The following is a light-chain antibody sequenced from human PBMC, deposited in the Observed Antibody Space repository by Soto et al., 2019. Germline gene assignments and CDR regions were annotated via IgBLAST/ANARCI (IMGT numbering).Light chain of an antibody. CDR2: EGT. CDR3: CAYVGARSYV. Sequence: QSVLTQPASVSGSPGQSITISCTGTNNLVSWYQQHPGKAPEVVVYEGTKRPSGVSNRFSASNSGGTASLTISGLQAKDVASYFCCAYVGARSYVFGPGTKVTVL. CDR1: NNL. V-gene: IGLV2-23*01. J-gene: IGLJ1*01.